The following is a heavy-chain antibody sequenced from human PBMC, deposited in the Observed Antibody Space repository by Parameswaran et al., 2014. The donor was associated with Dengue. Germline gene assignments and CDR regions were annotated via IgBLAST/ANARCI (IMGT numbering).Heavy chain of an antibody. CDR3: ARHKDSSSTSYYYYYMDV. V-gene: IGHV5-51*01. D-gene: IGHD6-6*01. J-gene: IGHJ6*03. CDR2: IYPGDSDT. Sequence: VRQMPGKGLEWMGIIYPGDSDTRYSPSFQGQVTISADKSISTAYLQWSSLKASDTAMYYCARHKDSSSTSYYYYYMDVWGKGTTVTVSS.